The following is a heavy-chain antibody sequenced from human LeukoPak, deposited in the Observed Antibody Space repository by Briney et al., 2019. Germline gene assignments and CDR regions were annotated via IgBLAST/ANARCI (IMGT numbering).Heavy chain of an antibody. CDR1: GFTFSSYS. D-gene: IGHD3-10*01. CDR3: ARYGSGSYFWVDAFDI. V-gene: IGHV3-21*01. CDR2: ISSSSSYI. J-gene: IGHJ3*02. Sequence: GGSLRLSCAASGFTFSSYSMNWVRQAPGKGLEWVSSISSSSSYIYYADSVKGRFTISRDNAKNSLYLQMNSLRAEDTAVYYCARYGSGSYFWVDAFDIWGQGTMVTVSS.